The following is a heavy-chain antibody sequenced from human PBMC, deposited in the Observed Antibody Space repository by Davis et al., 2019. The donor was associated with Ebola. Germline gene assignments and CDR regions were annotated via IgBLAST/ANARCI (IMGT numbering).Heavy chain of an antibody. CDR2: ISSSGRTI. J-gene: IGHJ5*02. D-gene: IGHD6-19*01. CDR3: ARQWISDRGWFDT. V-gene: IGHV3-48*04. Sequence: PGGSLRLSCAGSEFTFSSYSMNWVRQAPGKGLEWVSYISSSGRTIYYADSVKGRFTISRDNAKNSLYLQMNSLRGDDTAVYYCARQWISDRGWFDTWGQGTLVTVSS. CDR1: EFTFSSYS.